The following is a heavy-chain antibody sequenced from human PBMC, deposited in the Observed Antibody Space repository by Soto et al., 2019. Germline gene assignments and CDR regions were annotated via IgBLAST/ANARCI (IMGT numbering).Heavy chain of an antibody. CDR3: ARGGTSSRRAVAGYFHY. CDR2: IDYSGST. V-gene: IGHV4-59*01. Sequence: SETLSLTCTVSGGSIGSYYWNWIRQTPGKGLEWIGYIDYSGSTKYSPSLKSRVFISVDTSKTQFSLKMSSVTAADTAVYYCARGGTSSRRAVAGYFHYWGQGIQVTVSS. J-gene: IGHJ1*01. D-gene: IGHD1-7*01. CDR1: GGSIGSYY.